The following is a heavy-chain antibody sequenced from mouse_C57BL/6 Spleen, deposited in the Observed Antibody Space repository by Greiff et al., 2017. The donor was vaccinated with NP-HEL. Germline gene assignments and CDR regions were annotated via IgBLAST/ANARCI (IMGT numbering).Heavy chain of an antibody. CDR3: ARALMVTGHYYAMDY. V-gene: IGHV1-22*01. CDR1: GYTFTDYN. CDR2: INPNNGGT. Sequence: EVQLQQSGPELVKPGASVKMSCKASGYTFTDYNMHWVKQSHGKSLEWIGYINPNNGGTSYNQKFKGKATLTVNKSSSTAYMELRSLTSEDSAVYYCARALMVTGHYYAMDYWGQGTSVTVSS. D-gene: IGHD2-2*01. J-gene: IGHJ4*01.